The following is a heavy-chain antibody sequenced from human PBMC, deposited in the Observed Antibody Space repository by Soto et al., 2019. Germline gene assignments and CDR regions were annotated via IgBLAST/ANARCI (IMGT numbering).Heavy chain of an antibody. J-gene: IGHJ4*02. CDR1: GGSISSYY. D-gene: IGHD6-13*01. V-gene: IGHV4-59*01. CDR2: IYYSGST. CDR3: ARETPLIAAAGPFDY. Sequence: QVQLQESGPGLVKPSETLSLTCTVSGGSISSYYWSWIRQPPGKGLEWIGYIYYSGSTNYNPSLKSQVTISVDTSKNQFSLKLSSVTAADTAVYYCARETPLIAAAGPFDYWGQGTLVTVSS.